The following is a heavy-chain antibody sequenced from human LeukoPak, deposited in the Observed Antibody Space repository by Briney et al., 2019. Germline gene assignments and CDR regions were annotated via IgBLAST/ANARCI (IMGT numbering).Heavy chain of an antibody. CDR3: AREITFGGAYP. Sequence: ASVKVSCKASGYTFTSYGISWVRQAPGQGLEWMGWITAYNDNTYYAQKLQGRVTMTTDTSTSTAYMELRSLRSDDTAVYYCAREITFGGAYPWGQGTLVTVSS. V-gene: IGHV1-18*01. CDR1: GYTFTSYG. J-gene: IGHJ5*02. CDR2: ITAYNDNT. D-gene: IGHD3-16*01.